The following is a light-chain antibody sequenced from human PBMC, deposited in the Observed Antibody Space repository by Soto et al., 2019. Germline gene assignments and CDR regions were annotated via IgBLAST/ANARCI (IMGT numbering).Light chain of an antibody. CDR3: QQYQNLWT. V-gene: IGKV3-15*01. CDR2: RAS. J-gene: IGKJ1*01. Sequence: IMMTQSPATLSVTRGERATLSCRAGQTIYSNVAWYQQRPGRAPRLLIYRASTRATGVPARFSGSGSGTEFTLTISSLQSEDFAIYYCQQYQNLWTFGQGTKVDI. CDR1: QTIYSN.